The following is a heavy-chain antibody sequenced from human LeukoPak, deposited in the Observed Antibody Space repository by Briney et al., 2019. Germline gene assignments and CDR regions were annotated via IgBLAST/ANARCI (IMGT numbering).Heavy chain of an antibody. D-gene: IGHD3-22*01. CDR1: GFTFSSYA. CDR2: ISGSGVST. CDR3: APYFYDSSGYSN. V-gene: IGHV3-23*01. J-gene: IGHJ4*02. Sequence: GGSLRLSCAASGFTFSSYAMSWVRQAPGKGLEWVSTISGSGVSTYYADSVKGRFTISRDNSKNTLYLQMSSLRPEDTAVYYCAPYFYDSSGYSNWGQGTLVTVSS.